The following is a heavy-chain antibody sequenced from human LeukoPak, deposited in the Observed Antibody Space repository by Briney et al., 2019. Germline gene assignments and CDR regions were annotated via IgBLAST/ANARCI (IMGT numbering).Heavy chain of an antibody. CDR3: ARAKYSSSFSGGGSYYCMDV. CDR2: IYHSGST. V-gene: IGHV4-38-2*01. Sequence: PSETLSLTCAVSGYSISSGYYWGWIRQPPGKGLEWIGSIYHSGSTYYSPSLKSRVTMSVDTSKNQFSLKLSSVTAVDTAVYYCARAKYSSSFSGGGSYYCMDVWGKGTTVTVSS. J-gene: IGHJ6*03. D-gene: IGHD6-6*01. CDR1: GYSISSGYY.